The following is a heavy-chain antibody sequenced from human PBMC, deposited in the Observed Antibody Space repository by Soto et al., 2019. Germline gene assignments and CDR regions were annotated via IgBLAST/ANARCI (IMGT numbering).Heavy chain of an antibody. CDR1: GFIFHNHA. V-gene: IGHV3-23*01. CDR2: ISGSGGTT. CDR3: ANGSWFDP. J-gene: IGHJ5*01. D-gene: IGHD3-10*01. Sequence: EVQLLESGGGFIQPGGSLRLSCMGSGFIFHNHALTWVRQAPGKGPEWVSSISGSGGTTYYADSVKGRFTISRDNSKNKLFLELHSLTVDDSVVYYCANGSWFDPWGQGKQVTVSS.